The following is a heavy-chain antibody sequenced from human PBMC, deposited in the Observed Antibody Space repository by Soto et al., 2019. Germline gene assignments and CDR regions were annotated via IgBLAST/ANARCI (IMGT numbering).Heavy chain of an antibody. CDR3: ARGSLTIFGVAIIPYYFDY. V-gene: IGHV4-39*02. CDR2: IYYIGNT. J-gene: IGHJ4*02. CDR1: GGSISTRSSY. Sequence: SETLSLTCTVSGGSISTRSSYWGWIRQPPGKGLEWIGSIYYIGNTYYNPSLKSRVAMSGDSSKTHFSLKLSSVTAADTSVYFCARGSLTIFGVAIIPYYFDYWGQGTLVTVSS. D-gene: IGHD3-3*01.